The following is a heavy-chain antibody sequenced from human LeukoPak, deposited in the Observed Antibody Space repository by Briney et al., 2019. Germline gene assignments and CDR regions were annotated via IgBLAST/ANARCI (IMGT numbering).Heavy chain of an antibody. J-gene: IGHJ3*02. D-gene: IGHD3-16*02. Sequence: ASVKVSCKASGYTFTGYYMHWVRQAPGQGLEWMGWINPNSGGTNYAQKFQGRVTMTRDTSISTAYMELSRLRSDDTAVYYCASGLTWGSYRHHDAFGIWGQGTMVTVSS. CDR2: INPNSGGT. CDR3: ASGLTWGSYRHHDAFGI. CDR1: GYTFTGYY. V-gene: IGHV1-2*02.